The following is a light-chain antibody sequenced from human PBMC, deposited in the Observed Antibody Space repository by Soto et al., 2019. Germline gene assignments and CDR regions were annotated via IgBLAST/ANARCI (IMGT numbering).Light chain of an antibody. CDR1: QTISND. CDR3: QQNNKWPPVT. Sequence: EAVMTQSPATVSVSPGGGVTLSCRASQTISNDLAWYQQKPGQAPRLLIYGASTRATGVPARFSGGGSGTEFTLTISSLQSEDFAFYYCQQNNKWPPVTFGGGTKVDIK. V-gene: IGKV3-15*01. CDR2: GAS. J-gene: IGKJ4*01.